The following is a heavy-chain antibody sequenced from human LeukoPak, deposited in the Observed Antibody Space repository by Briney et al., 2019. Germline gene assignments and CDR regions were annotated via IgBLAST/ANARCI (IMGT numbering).Heavy chain of an antibody. J-gene: IGHJ5*02. V-gene: IGHV1-18*01. D-gene: IGHD3-10*01. CDR2: ISAYNGNT. CDR1: GYTFTSYG. CDR3: ARDQWYGSGKFDWFDP. Sequence: ASVKVSCKASGYTFTSYGISWVRQAPGQGLEWMGWISAYNGNTNYAQKLQGRVTMTTDTSTSTAYMELRSLRSDDTAVYYCARDQWYGSGKFDWFDPWGQGTLVTVSS.